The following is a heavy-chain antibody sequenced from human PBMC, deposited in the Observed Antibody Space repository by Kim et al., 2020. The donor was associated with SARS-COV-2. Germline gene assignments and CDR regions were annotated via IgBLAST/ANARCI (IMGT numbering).Heavy chain of an antibody. J-gene: IGHJ4*02. CDR3: ARDRPEGEWERPSDY. V-gene: IGHV1-18*04. CDR1: GYTFTSYG. CDR2: ISAYNGNT. D-gene: IGHD1-26*01. Sequence: ASVKVSCKASGYTFTSYGISWVRQAPGEGLEWMGWISAYNGNTNYAQKLQGRVTMTTDTSTSTAYMELRSLRSDDTAVYYCARDRPEGEWERPSDYWGQGTLVTVSS.